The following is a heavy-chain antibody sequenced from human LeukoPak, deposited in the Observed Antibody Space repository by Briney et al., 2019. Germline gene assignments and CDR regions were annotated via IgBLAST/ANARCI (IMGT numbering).Heavy chain of an antibody. CDR2: IYSSGRT. V-gene: IGHV4-4*07. CDR3: ARPAASGGWTDAFDI. J-gene: IGHJ3*02. D-gene: IGHD6-19*01. CDR1: GGSITSYY. Sequence: SETLSLTCTVSGGSITSYYWSWIRQPAGKGLEWIGRIYSSGRTNYNPSLNSRVTMSVDTSKSQFSLKLSSVTAADTAVYYCARPAASGGWTDAFDIWGQGTMVTVSS.